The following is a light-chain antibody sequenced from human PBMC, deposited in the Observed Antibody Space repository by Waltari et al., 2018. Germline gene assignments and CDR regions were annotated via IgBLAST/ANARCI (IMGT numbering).Light chain of an antibody. CDR1: QSISKY. Sequence: EIMLTQSPGTLSLSPGERATLSCKASQSISKYLAWYQQKPGQAPRLLIYHASSRATGIPDRFSGSGYETDFSLTISRLEPEDFAVYYCQHYVRLPATFGQGTNVEIK. J-gene: IGKJ1*01. V-gene: IGKV3-20*01. CDR2: HAS. CDR3: QHYVRLPAT.